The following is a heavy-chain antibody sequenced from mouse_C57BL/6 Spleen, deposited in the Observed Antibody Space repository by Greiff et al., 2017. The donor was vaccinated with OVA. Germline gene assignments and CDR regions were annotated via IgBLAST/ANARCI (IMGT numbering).Heavy chain of an antibody. J-gene: IGHJ3*01. CDR2: IWSDGST. V-gene: IGHV2-6*03. CDR3: AREYYDYDLAWFAY. CDR1: GFSLTSYG. Sequence: VMLVESGPGLVAPSQRLSITCTVSGFSLTSYGVHWVRQPPGKGLEWLVVIWSDGSTTYNSALKSRLSISKDNSKSQVFLKMNSLQTDDTAMYYCAREYYDYDLAWFAYWGQGTLVTVSA. D-gene: IGHD2-4*01.